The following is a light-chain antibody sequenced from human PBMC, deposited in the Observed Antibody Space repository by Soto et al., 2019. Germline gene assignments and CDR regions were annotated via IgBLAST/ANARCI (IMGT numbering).Light chain of an antibody. J-gene: IGLJ3*02. CDR2: EVS. V-gene: IGLV2-23*02. Sequence: QSALTQPASVSGSPGQSITISCTGTSSDVGSYKFVSWYQQHPGKAPKLTMYEVSKRPSGVSNRFSGSKSGNTASLTISGLQAEDEADYYCCSYAGNSIVMFGGGTKLTVL. CDR3: CSYAGNSIVM. CDR1: SSDVGSYKF.